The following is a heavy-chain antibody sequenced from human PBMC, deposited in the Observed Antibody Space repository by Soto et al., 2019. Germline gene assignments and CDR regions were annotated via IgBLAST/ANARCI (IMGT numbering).Heavy chain of an antibody. V-gene: IGHV1-69*02. CDR2: IIPMLGVA. CDR3: TIGSWSGEVFDV. CDR1: GGTFSTYS. J-gene: IGHJ3*01. Sequence: QVQLVQSGAEVKKPGSSVKVSCKPSGGTFSTYSIFWVRQAPGQGLEWMGRIIPMLGVANYAQKFQGRVTITADKSTTTVYMELSSLRSEDTALYYCTIGSWSGEVFDVWGQGTMVIVSS. D-gene: IGHD2-21*01.